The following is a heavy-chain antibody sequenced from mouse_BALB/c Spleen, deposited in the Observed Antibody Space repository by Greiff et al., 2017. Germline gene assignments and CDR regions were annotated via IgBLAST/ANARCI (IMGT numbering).Heavy chain of an antibody. CDR1: GFTFSSFG. Sequence: EVKLVESGGGLVQPGGSRKLSCAASGFTFSSFGMHWVRQAPEKGLEWVAYISSGSSTIYYADTVKGRFTISRDNPKNTLFLQMTSLRSEDTAMYYCARGWLRIDYWGQGTTLTVSS. J-gene: IGHJ2*01. CDR3: ARGWLRIDY. CDR2: ISSGSSTI. V-gene: IGHV5-17*02. D-gene: IGHD2-2*01.